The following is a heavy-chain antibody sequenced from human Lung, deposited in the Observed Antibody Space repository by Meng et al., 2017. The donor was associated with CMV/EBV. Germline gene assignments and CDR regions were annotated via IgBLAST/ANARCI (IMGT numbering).Heavy chain of an antibody. CDR2: ISSRSRFI. CDR3: ARGGYGTVPRLMDY. CDR1: GLIFSSYS. V-gene: IGHV3-21*01. Sequence: GESXKISCAASGLIFSSYSLNWVRQAPGKGLEWVSSISSRSRFIEYADSVKGRFTVSRDNAKNSLYLQLNSLRVEDTAIYYCARGGYGTVPRLMDYWGQGTLVTVSS. J-gene: IGHJ4*02. D-gene: IGHD3-10*01.